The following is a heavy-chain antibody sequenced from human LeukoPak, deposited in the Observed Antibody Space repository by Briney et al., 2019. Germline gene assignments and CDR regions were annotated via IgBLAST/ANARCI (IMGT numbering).Heavy chain of an antibody. CDR1: GFTFSSYG. Sequence: GRSLRLSCAASGFTFSSYGMHWVRQAPGKGLEWVAVISYDGSNKYYADSVKGRFTISRDNSKNSLYLQMNSLRAEDTAVYYCAKDGQGDYGDYVGFDYWGQGTLVTVSS. D-gene: IGHD4-17*01. J-gene: IGHJ4*02. V-gene: IGHV3-30*18. CDR2: ISYDGSNK. CDR3: AKDGQGDYGDYVGFDY.